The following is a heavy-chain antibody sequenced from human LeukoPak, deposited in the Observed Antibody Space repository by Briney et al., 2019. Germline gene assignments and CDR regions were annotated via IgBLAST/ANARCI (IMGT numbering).Heavy chain of an antibody. Sequence: GGSLRLSCAASGFTFSSYWMSWVRQAPGKGLEWVANIKQDGSEIYYVDSVKGRFTISRDNAKNSLYLQMNSLRAEDTAVYYCARDSRLRIGARIRDYYGMDVWGQGTTVTVSS. CDR2: IKQDGSEI. D-gene: IGHD6-13*01. CDR1: GFTFSSYW. V-gene: IGHV3-7*01. CDR3: ARDSRLRIGARIRDYYGMDV. J-gene: IGHJ6*02.